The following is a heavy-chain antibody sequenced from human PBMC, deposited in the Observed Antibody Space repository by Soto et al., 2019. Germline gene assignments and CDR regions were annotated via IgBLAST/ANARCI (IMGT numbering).Heavy chain of an antibody. V-gene: IGHV1-2*02. D-gene: IGHD5-12*01. J-gene: IGHJ6*02. CDR2: INPNTGDT. Sequence: QVQLVQSGAEVKKPGASVKVSCKASGYVFTSYYLHWAQQAPGQGLEWMGWINPNTGDTYYARNFESRITLTRDTSTNTASMELWNLRSADTAVYYCLGGVATTGHYYGFDVWGQGTAVNVSS. CDR3: LGGVATTGHYYGFDV. CDR1: GYVFTSYY.